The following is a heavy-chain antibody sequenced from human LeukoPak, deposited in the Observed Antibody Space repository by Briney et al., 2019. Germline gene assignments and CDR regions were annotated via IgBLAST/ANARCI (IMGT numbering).Heavy chain of an antibody. Sequence: SETLSLTCTVSGGSISSYYWSWIRPPPGKGLEWMGYIYYSGSTNYNPSLKSRVTISVDTSKNQFSLKLSSVTAADTAVYYCARYSGYYGSGSYYPYYYYGMDVWGQGTTVTVSS. CDR3: ARYSGYYGSGSYYPYYYYGMDV. J-gene: IGHJ6*02. CDR1: GGSISSYY. CDR2: IYYSGST. V-gene: IGHV4-59*01. D-gene: IGHD3-10*01.